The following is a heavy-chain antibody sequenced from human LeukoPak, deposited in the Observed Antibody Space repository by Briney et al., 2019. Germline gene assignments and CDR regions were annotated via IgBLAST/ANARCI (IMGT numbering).Heavy chain of an antibody. V-gene: IGHV3-9*01. CDR3: AKSLNFRYYFDY. CDR2: ISWNSGSI. J-gene: IGHJ4*02. D-gene: IGHD1-26*01. Sequence: GGSLRLSCAASGFTFSSYWMNWVRQAPGKGLEWVSGISWNSGSIGYADSVKGRFTISRDNAKNSLYLQMNSLRAEDTALYYCAKSLNFRYYFDYWGQGTLVTVSS. CDR1: GFTFSSYW.